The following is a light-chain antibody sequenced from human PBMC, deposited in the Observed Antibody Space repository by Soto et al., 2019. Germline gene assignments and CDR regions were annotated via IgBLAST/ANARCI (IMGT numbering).Light chain of an antibody. CDR3: QQYGSSPLT. CDR1: QRVASNL. Sequence: EIVLTQSPGTLSLSPGERATLSCRASQRVASNLLVWYQQKPGQAPRLLIYAASSRATDIPDRFSGSGSGADFTLTISRLEPDDVAVYYCQQYGSSPLTFGGGTKVEIK. V-gene: IGKV3-20*01. J-gene: IGKJ4*01. CDR2: AAS.